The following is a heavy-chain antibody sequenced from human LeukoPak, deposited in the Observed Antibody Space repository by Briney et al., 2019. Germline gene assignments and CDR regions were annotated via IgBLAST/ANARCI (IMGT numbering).Heavy chain of an antibody. V-gene: IGHV3-7*01. CDR2: IKQDGSEK. CDR1: GFTFSAYW. CDR3: VDGTTPDF. Sequence: GGSLRLSCAASGFTFSAYWMSWVRQARGRGLEWVASIKQDGSEKYYVDSVKGRFTISRDNARNSLYLQMDSLRPEDTAVYYCVDGTTPDFWGQGTPVTISS. D-gene: IGHD4-11*01. J-gene: IGHJ4*02.